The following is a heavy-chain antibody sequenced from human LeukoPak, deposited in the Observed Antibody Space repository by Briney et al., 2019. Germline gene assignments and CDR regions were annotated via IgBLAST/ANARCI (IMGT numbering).Heavy chain of an antibody. CDR1: GGSFSGYY. CDR3: ASGRKKARPIYYYYYMDV. V-gene: IGHV4-34*01. CDR2: INHSGST. J-gene: IGHJ6*03. Sequence: SETLSLTCAVYGGSFSGYYWSWIRQPPGKGLEWIGEINHSGSTNYNPSLKSRVTISVDTSKNQFPLKLSSVTAADTAVYYCASGRKKARPIYYYYYMDVWGKGTTVTVSS. D-gene: IGHD6-6*01.